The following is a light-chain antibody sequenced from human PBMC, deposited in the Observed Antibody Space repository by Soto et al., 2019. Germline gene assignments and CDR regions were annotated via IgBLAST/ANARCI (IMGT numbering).Light chain of an antibody. CDR3: QKYSSAPPWT. J-gene: IGKJ1*01. CDR1: QGISNY. CDR2: AAS. V-gene: IGKV1-27*01. Sequence: DIQMTQSPSSLSASVGDRVTIICRASQGISNYLAWYQQKPGKVPKLLIYAASTLHSGVPSRFSGSGSGTDFTLTISSLQPEDAATYYCQKYSSAPPWTFGQGTKVEIK.